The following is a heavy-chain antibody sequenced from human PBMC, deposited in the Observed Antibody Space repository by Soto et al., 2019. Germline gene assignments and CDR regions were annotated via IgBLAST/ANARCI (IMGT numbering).Heavy chain of an antibody. CDR2: IWYDGSNK. V-gene: IGHV3-33*01. Sequence: QVQLVESGGGVVQRGRSLRLSCAASGFTISSYGMHWVRQAPGKGLEWVAVIWYDGSNKYYADSVKGRFTISRDNSKNTLYLQMNSLRAEDTAVYYCARGQGDIVVVVAAPPDAFDIWGQGTMVTVSS. D-gene: IGHD2-15*01. CDR3: ARGQGDIVVVVAAPPDAFDI. J-gene: IGHJ3*02. CDR1: GFTISSYG.